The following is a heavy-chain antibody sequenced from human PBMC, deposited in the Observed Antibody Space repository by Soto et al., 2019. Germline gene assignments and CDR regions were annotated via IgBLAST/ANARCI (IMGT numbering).Heavy chain of an antibody. CDR2: INWNGGST. D-gene: IGHD3-9*01. J-gene: IGHJ6*03. V-gene: IGHV3-20*01. CDR3: ARAGTRYYDILTGYYTPTYYYYYMDV. Sequence: GGSLRLSCAASGFTFDDYGMSWVRQAPGKGLEWVSGINWNGGSTGYADSVKGRFTISRDNAKNSLYLQMNSLRAEDTALYHCARAGTRYYDILTGYYTPTYYYYYMDVWGKGTTVTVSS. CDR1: GFTFDDYG.